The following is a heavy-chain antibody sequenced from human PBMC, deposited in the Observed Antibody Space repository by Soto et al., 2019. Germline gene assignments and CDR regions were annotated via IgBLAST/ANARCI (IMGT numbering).Heavy chain of an antibody. J-gene: IGHJ5*02. D-gene: IGHD6-25*01. CDR2: IYYDGST. Sequence: PSETLSLTCTVSGGSISAYYWSGIRQPPGKGLEWIGYIYYDGSTSYNPSLRSRVTISVDTSKNQFSLILSSVTSADTAVYYCARDQLSSGLYVWFDPWGQGTLVTVSS. V-gene: IGHV4-59*01. CDR3: ARDQLSSGLYVWFDP. CDR1: GGSISAYY.